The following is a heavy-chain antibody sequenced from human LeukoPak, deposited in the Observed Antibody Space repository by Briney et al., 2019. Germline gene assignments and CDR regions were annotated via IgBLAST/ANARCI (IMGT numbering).Heavy chain of an antibody. CDR3: ARSRGYSYGFFDY. CDR2: ISGSASSI. Sequence: GGSLRLSCAASGSGFSSYAMSWVRQAPGQGLEWVSAISGSASSIKYTDSVKGRVTITRDNSKSTLYLQMNSLRAEDTAVYYCARSRGYSYGFFDYWGQGTLVTVS. D-gene: IGHD5-18*01. CDR1: GSGFSSYA. V-gene: IGHV3-23*01. J-gene: IGHJ4*02.